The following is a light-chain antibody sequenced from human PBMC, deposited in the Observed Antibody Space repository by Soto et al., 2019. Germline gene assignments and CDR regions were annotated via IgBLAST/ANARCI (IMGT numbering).Light chain of an antibody. J-gene: IGLJ2*01. V-gene: IGLV1-51*01. Sequence: QYVLTQPPSVSAAPGEKVTISCSGSTSNIGSHYVSWYQQFPRTAPKLLIYDDDRRPSGMPDRFSGSKSGTSATLGITGLQTGDEADNYCATWDSSLNVVLFGGGTKLTVL. CDR1: TSNIGSHY. CDR2: DDD. CDR3: ATWDSSLNVVL.